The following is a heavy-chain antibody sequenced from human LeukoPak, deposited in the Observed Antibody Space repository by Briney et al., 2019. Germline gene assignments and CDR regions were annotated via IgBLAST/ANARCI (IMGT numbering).Heavy chain of an antibody. J-gene: IGHJ5*02. CDR1: GGSISSYY. CDR3: ARDHYYGSGSYYGWFDP. D-gene: IGHD3-10*01. CDR2: IYYSGST. V-gene: IGHV4-59*12. Sequence: SETLSLTCTVSGGSISSYYWSWIRQPPGKGLEWIGYIYYSGSTNYNPSLKSRVTISVDTSKNQFSLKLSSVTAADTAVYYCARDHYYGSGSYYGWFDPWGQGTLVTVSS.